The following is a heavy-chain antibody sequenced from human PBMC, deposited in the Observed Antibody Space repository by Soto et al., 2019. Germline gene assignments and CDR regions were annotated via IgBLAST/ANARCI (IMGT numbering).Heavy chain of an antibody. CDR2: SNPEDGET. CDR3: ARGRVRYDSSGYYFQNWFDP. Sequence: GASVKVSCKVSGYTLTETSIHWVRQAPGIGLEWMGGSNPEDGETIYAQKFQGRVTMTRNTSISTAYMELSSLRSEDSAVYYCARGRVRYDSSGYYFQNWFDPWG. V-gene: IGHV1-24*01. CDR1: GYTLTETS. J-gene: IGHJ5*02. D-gene: IGHD3-22*01.